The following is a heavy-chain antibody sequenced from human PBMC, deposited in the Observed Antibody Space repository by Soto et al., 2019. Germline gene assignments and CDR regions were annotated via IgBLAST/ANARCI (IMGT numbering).Heavy chain of an antibody. D-gene: IGHD1-26*01. CDR1: GFTFSSYA. CDR3: AKGEEYSGSYYVLYYGMDV. Sequence: GGSLRLSCAASGFTFSSYAMSWVRQAPGKGLEWVSAISGSGGSTYYADSVKGRFTISRDNSKNTLYLQMNSLRAEDTAVYYCAKGEEYSGSYYVLYYGMDVWGQGTTVTVSS. V-gene: IGHV3-23*01. J-gene: IGHJ6*02. CDR2: ISGSGGST.